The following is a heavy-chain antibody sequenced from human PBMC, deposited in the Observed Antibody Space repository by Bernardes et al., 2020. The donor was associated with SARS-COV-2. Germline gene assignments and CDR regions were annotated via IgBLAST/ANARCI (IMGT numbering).Heavy chain of an antibody. CDR1: GYNFTGYY. CDR2: INPNTGGT. Sequence: ASVKDSCKASGYNFTGYYIHWVRQAPGQGLEWMGWINPNTGGTYYAQKFQGWVTLTRDTSITTAYMEVIRLRSDDTAVYYCARDGQHYFDFWGQGTVVTVSS. V-gene: IGHV1-2*04. CDR3: ARDGQHYFDF. J-gene: IGHJ4*03.